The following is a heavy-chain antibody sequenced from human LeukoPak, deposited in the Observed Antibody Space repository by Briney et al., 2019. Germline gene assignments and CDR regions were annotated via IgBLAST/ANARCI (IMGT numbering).Heavy chain of an antibody. CDR2: IKQDGSEK. J-gene: IGHJ4*02. CDR3: AREFEYNWNDLGY. Sequence: PGGSLRLSCAASGFTFSSYSMNWVRQAPGKGLEWVANIKQDGSEKYYVDSVKGRFTISRDNAKNSLYLQMNSLRAEDTAVYYCAREFEYNWNDLGYWGQGTLVTVSS. D-gene: IGHD1-20*01. CDR1: GFTFSSYS. V-gene: IGHV3-7*03.